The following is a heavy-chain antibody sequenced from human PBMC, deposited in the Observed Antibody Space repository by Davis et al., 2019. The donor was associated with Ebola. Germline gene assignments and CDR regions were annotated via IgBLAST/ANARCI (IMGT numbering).Heavy chain of an antibody. CDR3: ARSSIAARPGYYYGMDV. V-gene: IGHV3-21*01. J-gene: IGHJ6*02. CDR1: GFTFSSYS. D-gene: IGHD6-6*01. CDR2: ISSSSSYI. Sequence: PGESLKISCAASGFTFSSYSMNWVRQAPGKGLEWVSSISSSSSYIYYADSVKGRFTISRDNAKNSLYLQMNSLRAEDTAVYYCARSSIAARPGYYYGMDVWGQGTTVTVSS.